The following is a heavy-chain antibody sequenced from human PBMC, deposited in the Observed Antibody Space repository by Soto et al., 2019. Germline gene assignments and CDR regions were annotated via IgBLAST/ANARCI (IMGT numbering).Heavy chain of an antibody. V-gene: IGHV1-18*01. CDR3: ARDGDGGKRGADH. Sequence: QVQLVQSGTEVKKPGASVTVSCKASGYTFTSYGIIWVRQAPGQGLEWMGWINTYNGNTNYAQKVQGRVTMTTDTSTRTASMELRSLRSDDTAVYYCARDGDGGKRGADHWGQGTLVTVSS. CDR2: INTYNGNT. J-gene: IGHJ4*02. CDR1: GYTFTSYG. D-gene: IGHD2-15*01.